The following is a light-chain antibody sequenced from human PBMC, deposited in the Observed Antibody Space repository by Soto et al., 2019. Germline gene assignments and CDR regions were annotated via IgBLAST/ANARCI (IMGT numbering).Light chain of an antibody. CDR3: ISYAGSNNLI. Sequence: QSALTQPPSASGSPGQSVTISCTGTSSDVGGYKYVSWYQQYPGKAPKLIIFEVTKRPSGVPDRFSGSKSGNTASLTVSGLQGEDEADYYCISYAGSNNLIFGGGTQLTVL. CDR1: SSDVGGYKY. CDR2: EVT. V-gene: IGLV2-8*01. J-gene: IGLJ2*01.